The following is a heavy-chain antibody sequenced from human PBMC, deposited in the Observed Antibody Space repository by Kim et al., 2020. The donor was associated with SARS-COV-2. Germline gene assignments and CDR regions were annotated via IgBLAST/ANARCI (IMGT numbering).Heavy chain of an antibody. CDR2: ISSSSSTI. J-gene: IGHJ3*02. CDR1: GFTFSSYS. V-gene: IGHV3-48*04. Sequence: GGSLRLSCAASGFTFSSYSMNWVRQAPVKGLEWVSYISSSSSTIYYADSVKGRFTISRDNAKNSLYLQMNSLRAEDTAVYYCARGLSSGYYYAFDIWGQGTMVTVSS. CDR3: ARGLSSGYYYAFDI. D-gene: IGHD3-22*01.